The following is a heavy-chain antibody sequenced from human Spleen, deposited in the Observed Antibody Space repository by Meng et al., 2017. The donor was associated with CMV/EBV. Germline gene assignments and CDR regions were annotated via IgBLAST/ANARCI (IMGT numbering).Heavy chain of an antibody. CDR1: GFTFSSYW. D-gene: IGHD6-6*01. J-gene: IGHJ4*02. CDR3: ARAYSSSSLPFSVDY. Sequence: GESLKISCAASGFTFSSYWMSWVRQAPGKGLEWVANIKQDGSEKYYVDSVKGRFTISRDNAKNTLYLQMNSLRAEDTAVYYCARAYSSSSLPFSVDYWGQGTLVTVSS. V-gene: IGHV3-7*01. CDR2: IKQDGSEK.